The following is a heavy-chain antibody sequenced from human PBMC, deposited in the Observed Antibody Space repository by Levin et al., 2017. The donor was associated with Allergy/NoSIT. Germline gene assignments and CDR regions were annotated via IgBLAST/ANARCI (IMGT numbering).Heavy chain of an antibody. V-gene: IGHV4-39*01. CDR3: ARLVCSSTSCYFAGVGWFDP. Sequence: GSLRLSCTVSGGSISSSSYYWGWISQPPGKGLEWIGSIYYSGSTYYNPSLKSRVTISVDTSKNQFSLKLSSVTAADTAVYYCARLVCSSTSCYFAGVGWFDPWGQGTLVTVSS. D-gene: IGHD2-2*01. J-gene: IGHJ5*02. CDR2: IYYSGST. CDR1: GGSISSSSYY.